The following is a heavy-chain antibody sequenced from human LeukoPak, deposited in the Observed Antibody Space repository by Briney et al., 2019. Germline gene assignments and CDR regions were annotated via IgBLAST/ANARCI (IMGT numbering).Heavy chain of an antibody. Sequence: SETLSLTCTVSGGSISSYYWSWIRQPPGKGLEWIGYIYYSGSTNYNLSLKSRVTISVDTSKNQFSLKLSSVTAADAAMYYCARGVGVVASIDYWGQGTLVTVSS. J-gene: IGHJ4*02. D-gene: IGHD5-12*01. CDR1: GGSISSYY. V-gene: IGHV4-59*01. CDR2: IYYSGST. CDR3: ARGVGVVASIDY.